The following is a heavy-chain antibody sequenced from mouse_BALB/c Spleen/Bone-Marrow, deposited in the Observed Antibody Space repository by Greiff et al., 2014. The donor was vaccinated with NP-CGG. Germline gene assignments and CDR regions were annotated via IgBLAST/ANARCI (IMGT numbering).Heavy chain of an antibody. J-gene: IGHJ4*01. D-gene: IGHD2-3*01. Sequence: EVKLVESGPDLVKPSQSLSLTCTVTGYSITSGYSWHWIRQFPGNKLEWMGYIHYSGTTNYNPSLKSRISITRDTSKNQFFLQLNSVTSDDTAPYYCARQNDGYLYYAMDYWGQGTSVTVSS. CDR2: IHYSGTT. V-gene: IGHV3-1*02. CDR3: ARQNDGYLYYAMDY. CDR1: GYSITSGYS.